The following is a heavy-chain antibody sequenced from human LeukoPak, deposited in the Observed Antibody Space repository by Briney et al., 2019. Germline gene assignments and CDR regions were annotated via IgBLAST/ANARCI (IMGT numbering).Heavy chain of an antibody. Sequence: GGSLRLSCAASGFTFSSYGMHWVRQARGKGLEWVAVIWYGGSNKYYADSVKGRFTISRDNSKNTLYLQMNSLRAEDTAVYYCAKSLSYGYCGGDCYSYYYYMDVWGKGTTVTVSS. V-gene: IGHV3-30*02. CDR2: IWYGGSNK. D-gene: IGHD2-21*01. CDR1: GFTFSSYG. CDR3: AKSLSYGYCGGDCYSYYYYMDV. J-gene: IGHJ6*03.